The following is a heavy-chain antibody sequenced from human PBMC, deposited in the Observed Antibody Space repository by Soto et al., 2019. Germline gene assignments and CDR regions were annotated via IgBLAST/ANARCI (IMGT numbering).Heavy chain of an antibody. CDR3: ASQSVLVATILLSYGMDV. CDR2: IDPSDSYT. Sequence: GESLKISCKGSGYSFTSYWISWVRQMPGKGLEWMGRIDPSDSYTNYSPSFQGHVTISADKSISTAYLQWSSLKASDTAMYYCASQSVLVATILLSYGMDVWGQGTTVTVSS. J-gene: IGHJ6*02. CDR1: GYSFTSYW. D-gene: IGHD5-12*01. V-gene: IGHV5-10-1*01.